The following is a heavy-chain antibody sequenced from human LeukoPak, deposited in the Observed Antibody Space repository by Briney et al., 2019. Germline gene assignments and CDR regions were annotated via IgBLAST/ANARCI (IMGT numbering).Heavy chain of an antibody. V-gene: IGHV1-69*01. CDR3: ARALSSRYYYDSSGSYFDY. D-gene: IGHD3-22*01. J-gene: IGHJ4*02. CDR2: IIPIFGTA. Sequence: SVKVSCKASGGTFSSYAITWVRHAPGQGLEWMGGIIPIFGTANYAQKFQGRVTITADESPSTAYMELSGLRSEDTAVYYCARALSSRYYYDSSGSYFDYWGQGTLVTVSS. CDR1: GGTFSSYA.